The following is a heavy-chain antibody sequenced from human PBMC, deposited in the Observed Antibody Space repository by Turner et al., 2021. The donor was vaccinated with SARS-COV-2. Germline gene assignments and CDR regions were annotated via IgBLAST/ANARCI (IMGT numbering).Heavy chain of an antibody. V-gene: IGHV3-48*01. CDR2: SSGTTTTI. CDR1: GFTLSTYS. J-gene: IGHJ4*02. D-gene: IGHD3-3*01. CDR3: AREHYDFWSGYFY. Sequence: EVQLVESGGGLVQPGGSLRLSCAASGFTLSTYSMRWVHQAPGKGPEWVSYSSGTTTTIYYADSVKGRFTISRDNAKNSLYLQMNNLRAEDTSMYYCAREHYDFWSGYFYWGQGTLVTVSS.